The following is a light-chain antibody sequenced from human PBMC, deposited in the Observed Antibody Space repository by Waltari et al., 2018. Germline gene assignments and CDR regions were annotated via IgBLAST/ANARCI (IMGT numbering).Light chain of an antibody. CDR2: GAS. CDR3: QQYNNWPPT. Sequence: EVVMTQSPVTLSVYPGERATLSCRASQSVSDDLAWYQQKPGQAPRLLIYGASIRATGIPVRFSGSGSGTEFTLTISSLQSEDLATYYCQQYNNWPPTFGGGTKVQIK. V-gene: IGKV3-15*01. J-gene: IGKJ4*01. CDR1: QSVSDD.